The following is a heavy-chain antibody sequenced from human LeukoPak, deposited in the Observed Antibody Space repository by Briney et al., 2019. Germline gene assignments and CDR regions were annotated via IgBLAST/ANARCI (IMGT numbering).Heavy chain of an antibody. J-gene: IGHJ5*01. D-gene: IGHD3-22*01. Sequence: PSETLSLTCTVSGNSITSAYYWGWIRQPPGKGLEWIASIYSSGNTYFNPSLKTRVPISLDSSQNQFSLKLRSMTAADTAVYYCARDARLYYYDSNGYFFDSWGQGTLVTVSS. CDR3: ARDARLYYYDSNGYFFDS. V-gene: IGHV4-38-2*02. CDR2: IYSSGNT. CDR1: GNSITSAYY.